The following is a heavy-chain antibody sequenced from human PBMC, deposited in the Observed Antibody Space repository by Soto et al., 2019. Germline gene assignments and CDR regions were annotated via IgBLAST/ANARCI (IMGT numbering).Heavy chain of an antibody. CDR2: IYYSGMT. D-gene: IGHD3-22*01. CDR1: GGSVSSTNHY. V-gene: IGHV4-39*01. CDR3: ARHGYYYDSTGYYYFV. J-gene: IGHJ4*02. Sequence: SETLSLTCTVSGGSVSSTNHYWGWIRQPPGKGPEWIGDIYYSGMTRYNPSLKSRVTMSVDTSMSQFFLKLSSVTAADTAVYYCARHGYYYDSTGYYYFVWGQGTLVTVSS.